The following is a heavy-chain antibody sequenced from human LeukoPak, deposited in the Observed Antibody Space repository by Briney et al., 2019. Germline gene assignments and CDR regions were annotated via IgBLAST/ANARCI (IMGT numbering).Heavy chain of an antibody. Sequence: PGGSLRLSCAASGFTFSSYWMNWVRQAPGKGLEWVAVIWYDGSNKYYADSVKGRFTISRDNSKNTLYLQMNSLRAEDTAVYYCASRLGYSSGWYGIDYWGQGTLVTVSS. V-gene: IGHV3-33*08. D-gene: IGHD6-19*01. CDR2: IWYDGSNK. J-gene: IGHJ4*02. CDR1: GFTFSSYW. CDR3: ASRLGYSSGWYGIDY.